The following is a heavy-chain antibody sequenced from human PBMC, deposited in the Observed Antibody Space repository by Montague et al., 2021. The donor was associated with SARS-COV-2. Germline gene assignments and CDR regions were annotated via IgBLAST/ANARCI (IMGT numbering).Heavy chain of an antibody. CDR3: AREDRWNWFDP. J-gene: IGHJ5*02. D-gene: IGHD5-24*01. CDR2: IYTSGGT. V-gene: IGHV4-61*02. Sequence: TLSLTCTVSGDSISSGTHYWSWIRQPTGKGLEWIGRIYTSGGTNYNPSLKSRVTISVDASKNQFSLKLNSMTAADTAVYYCAREDRWNWFDPWGLGTLVIVSS. CDR1: GDSISSGTHY.